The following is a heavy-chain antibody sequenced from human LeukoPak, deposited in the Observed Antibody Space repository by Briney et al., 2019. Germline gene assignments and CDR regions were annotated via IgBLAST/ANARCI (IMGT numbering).Heavy chain of an antibody. V-gene: IGHV3-53*01. Sequence: PGGSLRLSCAASGFTVSSNYMSWVRQAPGKGLEWVSVIYSGGSTYYADSVKGRFTISRDNFKNTLYLQMNSLRAEDTAVYYCARVIPQLVIYYYYYMDVWGKGTTVTISS. CDR3: ARVIPQLVIYYYYYMDV. D-gene: IGHD6-13*01. CDR1: GFTVSSNY. CDR2: IYSGGST. J-gene: IGHJ6*03.